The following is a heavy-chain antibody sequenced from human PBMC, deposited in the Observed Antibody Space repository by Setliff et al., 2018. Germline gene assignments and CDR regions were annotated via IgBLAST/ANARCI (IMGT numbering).Heavy chain of an antibody. CDR1: GGSISTYY. V-gene: IGHV4-59*08. D-gene: IGHD3-10*01. J-gene: IGHJ5*02. CDR2: IHYSGST. CDR3: ARLSHAYYYGSGSYFGFDP. Sequence: SETLSLTCTVSGGSISTYYWSWIRQPPEKGLEWIAYIHYSGSTNQNPSLKSRVTISVDTSKNQFSLKMSAVTAADTAVYYCARLSHAYYYGSGSYFGFDPWGQGTLVTVSS.